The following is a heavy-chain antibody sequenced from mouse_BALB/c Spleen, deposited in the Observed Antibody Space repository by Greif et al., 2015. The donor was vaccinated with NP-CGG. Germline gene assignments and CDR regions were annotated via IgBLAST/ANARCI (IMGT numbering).Heavy chain of an antibody. CDR2: INPYNDGT. CDR1: GYTFTSYV. V-gene: IGHV1-14*01. D-gene: IGHD2-4*01. CDR3: ARILYMIRYFDV. Sequence: VQLQQSGPELVKPGASAKMSCRASGYTFTSYVMHWVKQKPGQGLEWIGYINPYNDGTKYNEKFKGKATLTSDKSSSTAYMDLSSLTSEDSAVYYCARILYMIRYFDVWGAGTTVTVSS. J-gene: IGHJ1*01.